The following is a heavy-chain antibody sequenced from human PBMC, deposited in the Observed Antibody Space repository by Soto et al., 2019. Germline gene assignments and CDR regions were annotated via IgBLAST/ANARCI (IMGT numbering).Heavy chain of an antibody. J-gene: IGHJ4*02. D-gene: IGHD3-9*01. Sequence: ASVKVSCKASGYTFTSYGISWVRQAPGQGLERMRWISAYNGNTNYAQKHQGRVTMTTDTSTSTAYMEMRSLRYDDTAVYYCARTGGFDILTCYRPALQYYFDYWGQGTLVTVSS. V-gene: IGHV1-18*04. CDR2: ISAYNGNT. CDR3: ARTGGFDILTCYRPALQYYFDY. CDR1: GYTFTSYG.